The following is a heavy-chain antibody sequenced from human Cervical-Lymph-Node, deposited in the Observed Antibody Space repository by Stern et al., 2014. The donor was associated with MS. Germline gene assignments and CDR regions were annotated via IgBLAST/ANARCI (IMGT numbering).Heavy chain of an antibody. Sequence: QVQLQESGPGLVKASETLSLTCTVSGVSISSYYWNWIRQPPGGGLEWIGYGYSRGSTNNDPSTKSQVTIPVDTSKSQISLKLYSVTAADTAVYYCARWGGNSLNAFDVWGQGTMVTVSS. J-gene: IGHJ3*01. CDR1: GVSISSYY. CDR2: GYSRGST. CDR3: ARWGGNSLNAFDV. D-gene: IGHD4-23*01. V-gene: IGHV4-59*01.